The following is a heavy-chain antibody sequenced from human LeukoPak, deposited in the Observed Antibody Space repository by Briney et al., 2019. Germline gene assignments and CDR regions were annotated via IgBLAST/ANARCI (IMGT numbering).Heavy chain of an antibody. CDR1: GFTFGDYA. Sequence: PGRSLRLSCTTSGFTFGDYAMTWVRQAPGKGLEWVSIITGSSDAIHYAGSVKGRFTISRDNSKNTLYLQMNSLRPEDTAIYYCAEGRPNGQQLAAYWGQGTLVTVSS. D-gene: IGHD6-13*01. V-gene: IGHV3-23*01. CDR2: ITGSSDAI. CDR3: AEGRPNGQQLAAY. J-gene: IGHJ4*02.